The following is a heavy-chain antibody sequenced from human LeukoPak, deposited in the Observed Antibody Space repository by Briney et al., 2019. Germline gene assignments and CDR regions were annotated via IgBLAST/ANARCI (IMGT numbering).Heavy chain of an antibody. V-gene: IGHV3-7*01. CDR2: IQEDGSNR. CDR3: AREARGTRAAFDI. Sequence: GGSLRLSCAASGFTLSYYWMSWVRQAPGKGLEWVANIQEDGSNRYYVGSVKGRFTISRDNAKSSVYLQMNSLRAEDTAVYYCAREARGTRAAFDIWGQGTMVTVS. D-gene: IGHD1-1*01. J-gene: IGHJ3*02. CDR1: GFTLSYYW.